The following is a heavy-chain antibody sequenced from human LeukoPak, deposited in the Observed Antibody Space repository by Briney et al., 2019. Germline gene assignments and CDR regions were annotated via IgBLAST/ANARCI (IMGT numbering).Heavy chain of an antibody. Sequence: ASVKASCKASGYTFTSYDINWVRQATGQGLEWMGWMNPNSGNTGYAQKFQGRVTMTRNTSISTAYMELSSLRSEDTAVYYCAREQYSSSSGDWFDPWGQGTLVTVSS. V-gene: IGHV1-8*01. D-gene: IGHD6-6*01. CDR2: MNPNSGNT. J-gene: IGHJ5*02. CDR3: AREQYSSSSGDWFDP. CDR1: GYTFTSYD.